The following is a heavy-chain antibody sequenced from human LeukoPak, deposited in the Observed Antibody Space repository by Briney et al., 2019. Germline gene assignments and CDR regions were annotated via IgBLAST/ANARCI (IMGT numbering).Heavy chain of an antibody. CDR1: GDSVSSNSAA. Sequence: SQTLSLTCAISGDSVSSNSAAWNWIRQSPSRGLEWLGRTYYRSKWYNDYAVSVKSRITINPDTSKNQFSLQLSSVTPEDTAVYYCARDQFMVRGVINWFDPWGQGTLVTVSS. CDR3: ARDQFMVRGVINWFDP. V-gene: IGHV6-1*01. CDR2: TYYRSKWYN. D-gene: IGHD3-10*01. J-gene: IGHJ5*02.